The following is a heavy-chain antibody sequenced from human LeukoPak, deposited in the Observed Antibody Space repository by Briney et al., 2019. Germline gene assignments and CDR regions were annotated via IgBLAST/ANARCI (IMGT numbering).Heavy chain of an antibody. V-gene: IGHV3-23*01. Sequence: GGSLRLSCAASGFTFSTFAMSWVRQAPGEGLEWVSGISGSDGSTYYADSVKGRFTISRDISKNTLYLLMNSLRAEDTAVYYCARYYGLNWFDPWGQGTLVTVSS. J-gene: IGHJ5*02. CDR2: ISGSDGST. CDR3: ARYYGLNWFDP. D-gene: IGHD3-3*01. CDR1: GFTFSTFA.